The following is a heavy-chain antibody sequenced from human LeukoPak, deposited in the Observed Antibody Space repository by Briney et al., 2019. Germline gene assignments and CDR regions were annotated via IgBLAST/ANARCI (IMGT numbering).Heavy chain of an antibody. CDR1: GFSFSTYD. CDR2: ISTTGGYT. V-gene: IGHV3-23*01. D-gene: IGHD5-24*01. J-gene: IGHJ4*02. Sequence: PGGSLRLSSVGSGFSFSTYDMGWVRQTPGKGLEWVSAISTTGGYTEDADSVKGRFTISRDNSQNTLSLQMHSLRAEDTAVYYCAKKPATIKFPFDIWGQGTLATVSP. CDR3: AKKPATIKFPFDI.